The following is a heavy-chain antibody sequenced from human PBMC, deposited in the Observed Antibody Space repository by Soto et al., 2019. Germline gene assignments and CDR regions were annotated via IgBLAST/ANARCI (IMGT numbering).Heavy chain of an antibody. CDR1: GGSVSSGSYY. D-gene: IGHD3-3*01. Sequence: PSETLSLTCTVSGGSVSSGSYYWSWIRQPPGKGLEWIGYIYYSGSTNYNPSLKSRVTISVDTSKNQFSLKLSSVTAADTAVYYCASGKPGTIFGVVYDYWGQGTLVTVS. J-gene: IGHJ4*02. CDR2: IYYSGST. CDR3: ASGKPGTIFGVVYDY. V-gene: IGHV4-61*01.